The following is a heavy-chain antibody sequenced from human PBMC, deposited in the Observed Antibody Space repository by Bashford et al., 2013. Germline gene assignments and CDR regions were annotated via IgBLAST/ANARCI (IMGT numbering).Heavy chain of an antibody. CDR3: ARDLGLVDDRTGTVDY. D-gene: IGHD1-7*01. J-gene: IGHJ4*02. CDR2: ISAYNGNT. Sequence: VASVKVSCKASGYTFTSYGISWVRQAPGQGLEWMGWISAYNGNTNYAQKLQGRVTMTTDTSTSTAYMELRSLRSDDTAVYYCARDLGLVDDRTGTVDYVGQGTLVTVSS. CDR1: GYTFTSYG. V-gene: IGHV1-18*01.